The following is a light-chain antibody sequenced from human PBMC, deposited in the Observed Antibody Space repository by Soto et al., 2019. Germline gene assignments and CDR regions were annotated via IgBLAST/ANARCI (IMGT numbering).Light chain of an antibody. Sequence: EVVLTQSPGTLSLSPGERVTLSCRASQSVASSYLAWYQQKPGRAPRLLFYSASSRATGIPDRFSGSGSGRDFTLTISSLEPEDFAVYYCHHFGSLPETFGQGTNVE. CDR2: SAS. CDR3: HHFGSLPET. J-gene: IGKJ1*01. V-gene: IGKV3-20*01. CDR1: QSVASSY.